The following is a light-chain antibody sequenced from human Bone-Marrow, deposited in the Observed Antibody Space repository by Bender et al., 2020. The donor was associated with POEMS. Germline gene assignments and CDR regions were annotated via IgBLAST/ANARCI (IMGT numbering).Light chain of an antibody. CDR1: SFNTGSGYD. CDR3: QSYDNSLGGWV. Sequence: QSVLTQPPSASGIPGQRVTISCSGSSFNTGSGYDINWYQHLPGTAPKLLIYGYNNRPSGVPDRFSVSKSGTSASLAITGLQAGDEGDYYCQSYDNSLGGWVFGGGTKLTVL. J-gene: IGLJ3*02. V-gene: IGLV1-40*01. CDR2: GYN.